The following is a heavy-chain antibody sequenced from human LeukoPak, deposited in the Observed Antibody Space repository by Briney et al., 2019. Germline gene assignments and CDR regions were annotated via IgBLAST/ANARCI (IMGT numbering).Heavy chain of an antibody. V-gene: IGHV4-59*01. CDR3: GRYLKPSALSVFAI. CDR2: IYYSGST. D-gene: IGHD2-2*01. J-gene: IGHJ3*02. CDR1: GGSLSNYY. Sequence: SETLSLTCTVSGGSLSNYYWSWIRQPPGKGLEWIGYIYYSGSTNYNPSLKSRVTISVDTSKNQFSLKLSSVTAADTAVYYCGRYLKPSALSVFAIWGQGTMVTVSS.